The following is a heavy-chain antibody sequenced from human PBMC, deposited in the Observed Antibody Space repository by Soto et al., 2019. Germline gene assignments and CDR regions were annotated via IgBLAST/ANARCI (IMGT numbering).Heavy chain of an antibody. D-gene: IGHD5-18*01. Sequence: PGESLKISCKCSGYSFTSYCISWVRQMPGKGLEWMGRIDPSDSYTNYSPSFQGHVTISADKSISTAYLQWSSLKASDTAMYYCARRPPDTAMVYYYYYGMDVWGQGTTVTVSS. CDR2: IDPSDSYT. CDR1: GYSFTSYC. V-gene: IGHV5-10-1*01. J-gene: IGHJ6*02. CDR3: ARRPPDTAMVYYYYYGMDV.